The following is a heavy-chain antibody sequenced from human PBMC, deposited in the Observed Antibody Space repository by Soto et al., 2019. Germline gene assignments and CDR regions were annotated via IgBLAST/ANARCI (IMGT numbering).Heavy chain of an antibody. CDR2: IYSGGST. CDR1: GFTVSSNY. Sequence: PGGSLRLSCAASGFTVSSNYMSWVRQAPGKGLEWVSVIYSGGSTYYADSVKGRFTISRDNSKNTLYLQMNSLRAEDTAVYYCARGAGYDFWSGYFFDYWGQGTLVTVSS. J-gene: IGHJ4*02. V-gene: IGHV3-53*01. D-gene: IGHD3-3*01. CDR3: ARGAGYDFWSGYFFDY.